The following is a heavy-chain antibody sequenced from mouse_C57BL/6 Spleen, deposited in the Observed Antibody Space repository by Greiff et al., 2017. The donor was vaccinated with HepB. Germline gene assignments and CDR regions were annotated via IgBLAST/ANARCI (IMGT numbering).Heavy chain of an antibody. Sequence: QVQLQQSGAELVKPGASVKLSCKASGYTFTEYTIHWVKQRSGQGLEWIGWFYPGSGSIKYNEKFKDKATLTADKSSSTVYMELSRLTSEDSAVYFCARHEDGDGYDDGNDYAMDYWGQGTSVTVSS. V-gene: IGHV1-62-2*01. CDR3: ARHEDGDGYDDGNDYAMDY. CDR2: FYPGSGSI. D-gene: IGHD2-2*01. CDR1: GYTFTEYT. J-gene: IGHJ4*01.